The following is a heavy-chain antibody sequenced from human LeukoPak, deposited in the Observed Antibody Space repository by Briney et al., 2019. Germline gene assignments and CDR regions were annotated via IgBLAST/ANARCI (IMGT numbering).Heavy chain of an antibody. CDR2: IYYSGST. CDR3: ARVGVEMATRGVFDY. D-gene: IGHD5-24*01. CDR1: GYSISSGYY. J-gene: IGHJ4*02. Sequence: SETLSLTCTVSGYSISSGYYWGWIRQPPGKGLEWIGYIYYSGSTNYNPSLKSRVTISVDTSKNQFSLKLSSVTAADTAVYYCARVGVEMATRGVFDYWGQGTLVTVSS. V-gene: IGHV4-61*01.